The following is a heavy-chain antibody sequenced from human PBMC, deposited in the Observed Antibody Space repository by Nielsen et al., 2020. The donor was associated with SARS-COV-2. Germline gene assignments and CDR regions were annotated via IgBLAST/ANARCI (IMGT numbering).Heavy chain of an antibody. Sequence: GTLTLTCTVSGDSVSSARNNWPWIRQPPGKGLEWIGYIYYSGSTNYNPSLKSRVTISVDTSKNQFSLKLSSVTAADTAVYYCARDLDSYGYFDYWGKGTLVTVCS. V-gene: IGHV4-61*01. D-gene: IGHD5-18*01. CDR1: GDSVSSARNN. J-gene: IGHJ4*02. CDR2: IYYSGST. CDR3: ARDLDSYGYFDY.